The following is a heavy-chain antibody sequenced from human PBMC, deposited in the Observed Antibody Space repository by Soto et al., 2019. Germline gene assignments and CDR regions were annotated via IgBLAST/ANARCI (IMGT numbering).Heavy chain of an antibody. CDR2: INPNSGGT. D-gene: IGHD5-18*01. J-gene: IGHJ6*02. Sequence: ASVKVSCKASGYTFTGYYMHWVRQAPGQGLEWMGWINPNSGGTNYARKFQGRVTMTRDTSISTAYMELSRLRSDDTAVYYCARDIGLDVDTARTTGYYYYGMDVWGQGTTVTVSS. CDR1: GYTFTGYY. CDR3: ARDIGLDVDTARTTGYYYYGMDV. V-gene: IGHV1-2*02.